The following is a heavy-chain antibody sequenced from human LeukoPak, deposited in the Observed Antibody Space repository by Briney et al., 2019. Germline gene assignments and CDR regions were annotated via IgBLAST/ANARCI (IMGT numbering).Heavy chain of an antibody. CDR2: IIPVLDVA. CDR1: GYTFTSYG. J-gene: IGHJ4*02. D-gene: IGHD4-17*01. V-gene: IGHV1-69*10. CDR3: ARGDSDDSGDFRTFEF. Sequence: GASVKVSCKASGYTFTSYGISWVRQAPGQGLEWMGGIIPVLDVANSAQKFQGRVTFTADKSTNTAYMELSSLRSEDTAMYFCARGDSDDSGDFRTFEFWGQGTRVTVSS.